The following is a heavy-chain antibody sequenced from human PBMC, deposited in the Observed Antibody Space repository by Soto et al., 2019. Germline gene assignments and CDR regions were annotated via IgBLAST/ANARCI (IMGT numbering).Heavy chain of an antibody. CDR3: AGIGYCNKIGMDV. V-gene: IGHV4-30-2*01. J-gene: IGHJ6*02. Sequence: QLQLQESGSGLVKPSQTLSLTCAVSGGSISSGGYSWSWIRQPPGKGLEWIGYIYHSGSTYYNPSLTSRVIISVDRSKNQCSLKMSSVTAADTAVYYCAGIGYCNKIGMDVWGQGTTVTVSS. D-gene: IGHD3-22*01. CDR2: IYHSGST. CDR1: GGSISSGGYS.